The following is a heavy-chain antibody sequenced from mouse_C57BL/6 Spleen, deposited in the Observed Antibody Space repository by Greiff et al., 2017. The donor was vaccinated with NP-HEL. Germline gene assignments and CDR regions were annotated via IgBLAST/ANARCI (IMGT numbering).Heavy chain of an antibody. Sequence: QVQLKESGPGLVAPSQSLSITCTVSGFSLTSYAISWVRQPPGKGLEWLGVIWTGGGTNYNSALKSRLSISKDNSKSQVFLKMNSLQTDDTARYYCARKAQLDYYGSSPHWYFDVWGTGTTVTVSS. CDR3: ARKAQLDYYGSSPHWYFDV. J-gene: IGHJ1*03. D-gene: IGHD1-1*01. CDR1: GFSLTSYA. CDR2: IWTGGGT. V-gene: IGHV2-9-1*01.